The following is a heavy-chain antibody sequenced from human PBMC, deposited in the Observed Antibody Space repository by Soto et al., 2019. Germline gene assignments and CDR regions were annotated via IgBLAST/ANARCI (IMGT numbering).Heavy chain of an antibody. Sequence: ASVKVSCKASGYTFNIYGISWVLQAPGQGLEWMGWINAYNGNTKYAQKVQGRVIMTTDTSTSTAYMELRSLRSDDTAVYYCARDPALGGRFAYWGQGTLVTVSS. J-gene: IGHJ4*02. CDR2: INAYNGNT. D-gene: IGHD3-16*01. V-gene: IGHV1-18*01. CDR1: GYTFNIYG. CDR3: ARDPALGGRFAY.